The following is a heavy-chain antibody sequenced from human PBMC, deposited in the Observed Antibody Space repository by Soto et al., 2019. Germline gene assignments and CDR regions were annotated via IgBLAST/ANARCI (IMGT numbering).Heavy chain of an antibody. D-gene: IGHD6-13*01. J-gene: IGHJ5*01. CDR2: ISTDETNE. V-gene: IGHV3-33*01. Sequence: GGSLSLSCAASGFSFSNSVIHWVRQAPGRGLEWLAVISTDETNEDYADSVKGRFTISRDNSKSTLYLQMNSLRAEDTAVYYCVRPGIVAAGTVWWFDYWGQGTLVTAPQ. CDR1: GFSFSNSV. CDR3: VRPGIVAAGTVWWFDY.